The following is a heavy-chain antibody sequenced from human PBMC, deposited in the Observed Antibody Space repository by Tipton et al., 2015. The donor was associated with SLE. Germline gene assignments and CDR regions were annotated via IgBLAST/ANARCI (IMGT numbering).Heavy chain of an antibody. D-gene: IGHD3-10*01. CDR3: ARAMVRGEWYFDY. CDR2: IYSGGST. V-gene: IGHV3-53*01. J-gene: IGHJ4*02. CDR1: GFTVSSNY. Sequence: GSLRLSCAAPGFTVSSNYMSWVRQAPGKGLEWVSVIYSGGSTYYADSVKGRFTISRDNSKNTLYLQMNSLRAEDTAVYYCARAMVRGEWYFDYWGQGTLVTVSS.